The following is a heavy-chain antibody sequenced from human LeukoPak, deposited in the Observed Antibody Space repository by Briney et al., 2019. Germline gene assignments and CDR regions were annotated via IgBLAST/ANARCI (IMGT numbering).Heavy chain of an antibody. J-gene: IGHJ4*02. CDR1: GGSISSYY. D-gene: IGHD3-10*01. V-gene: IGHV4-59*12. CDR2: IYHSGST. CDR3: ARGTPGSYSAFDY. Sequence: SETLSLTCTVSGGSISSYYWSWIRQPPGKGLEWIGYIYHSGSTYYNPSLKSRVTISVDRSKNQFSLKLSSVTAADTAVYYRARGTPGSYSAFDYWGQGTLVTVSS.